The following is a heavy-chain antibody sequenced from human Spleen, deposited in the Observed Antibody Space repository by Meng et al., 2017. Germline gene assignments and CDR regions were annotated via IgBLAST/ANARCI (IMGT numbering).Heavy chain of an antibody. CDR3: ARASAPHYFAY. V-gene: IGHV4-61*02. J-gene: IGHJ4*02. CDR2: IYTSGST. Sequence: SETLSLTCTVSGGSISSGSYYWSWIRQPAGKGLEWIGRIYTSGSTNYNPSLKSRVTISVDTSKNQFSLKLSSVTAADTAVYYCARASAPHYFAYWGQGTLVTVSS. CDR1: GGSISSGSYY. D-gene: IGHD6-6*01.